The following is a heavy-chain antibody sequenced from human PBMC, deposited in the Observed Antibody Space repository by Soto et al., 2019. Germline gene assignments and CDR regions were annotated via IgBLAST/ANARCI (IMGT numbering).Heavy chain of an antibody. CDR3: ARARVSGWHVD. D-gene: IGHD6-19*01. CDR2: IHDGGSI. V-gene: IGHV4-31*03. CDR1: GGSISSGTYY. Sequence: QVQLQESGPGLVKPSETLSLTCTVSGGSISSGTYYWSWIRQHPGKSLEWIGYIHDGGSIYYNPSLQSRVTISIDTSENQFSLKLNSVTAADTAVYYCARARVSGWHVDWGQGTLVTVSS. J-gene: IGHJ4*02.